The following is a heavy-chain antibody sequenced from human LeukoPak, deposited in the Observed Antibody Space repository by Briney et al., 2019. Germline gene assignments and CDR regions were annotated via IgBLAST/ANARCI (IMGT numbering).Heavy chain of an antibody. CDR1: GFTFSSYW. Sequence: GGSLRLSCAASGFTFSSYWMSWVRRAPGKGLEWVANIKQDGSEKYYVDSVKGRFTISRDNAKNSLYLQMNSLRAEDTAVYYCAREPPSYSSGWYYFDYWGQGTLVTVSS. J-gene: IGHJ4*02. D-gene: IGHD6-19*01. V-gene: IGHV3-7*01. CDR2: IKQDGSEK. CDR3: AREPPSYSSGWYYFDY.